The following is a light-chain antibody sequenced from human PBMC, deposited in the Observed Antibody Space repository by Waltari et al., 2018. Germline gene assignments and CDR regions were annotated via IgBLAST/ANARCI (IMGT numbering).Light chain of an antibody. CDR2: EVS. Sequence: QSALTQPASVSGSPGQSITISCTGTSSDVGSYNLVSWYQQHPGKAPILMIYEVSKRASGVSNRFSGSKSGNTASLTISGLQAEDEADYYCCSYAGSSTVVFGGGTKLTVL. J-gene: IGLJ2*01. CDR1: SSDVGSYNL. V-gene: IGLV2-23*02. CDR3: CSYAGSSTVV.